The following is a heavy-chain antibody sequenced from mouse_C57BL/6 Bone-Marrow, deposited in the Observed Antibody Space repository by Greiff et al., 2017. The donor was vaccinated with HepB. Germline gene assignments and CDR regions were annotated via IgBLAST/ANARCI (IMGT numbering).Heavy chain of an antibody. CDR3: ARQVLPYFDY. J-gene: IGHJ2*01. CDR2: ISSGGSYT. Sequence: EVHLVESGGDLVKPGGSLKLSCAASGFTFSSYGMSWVRQTPDKRLEWVATISSGGSYTYYPDSVTGRFTISRDNAKNTLYLQMSSLKSEDTAMYYCARQVLPYFDYWGQGTTLTVSS. D-gene: IGHD1-1*01. CDR1: GFTFSSYG. V-gene: IGHV5-6*01.